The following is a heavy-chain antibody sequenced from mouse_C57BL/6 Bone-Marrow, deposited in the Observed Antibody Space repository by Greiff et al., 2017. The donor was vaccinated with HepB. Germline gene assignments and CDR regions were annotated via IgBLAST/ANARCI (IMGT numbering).Heavy chain of an antibody. CDR3: ARDGHYSNYPYAMDY. Sequence: EVHLVESGPGLVKPSQSLSLTCSVTGYSITSGYYWNWIRQFPGNKLEWMGYISYDGSNNSNPSLKNRISITRDTSKNQFFLKLNSVTTEDTATYYCARDGHYSNYPYAMDYWGQGTSVTVSS. V-gene: IGHV3-6*01. J-gene: IGHJ4*01. CDR2: ISYDGSN. D-gene: IGHD2-5*01. CDR1: GYSITSGYY.